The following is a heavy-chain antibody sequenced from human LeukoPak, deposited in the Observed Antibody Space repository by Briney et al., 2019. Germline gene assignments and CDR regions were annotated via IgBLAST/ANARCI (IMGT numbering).Heavy chain of an antibody. CDR2: ISGSGGSK. Sequence: PGGSLRLSCAASGFTFSSYAMSWVRQAPGKGLEWVSAISGSGGSKYYADSVKGRFTISRDNAKNSLYLQMNSLRAEDTALYYCAKGYYYDSSGYYGGAFDIWGQGTMVTVSS. CDR1: GFTFSSYA. V-gene: IGHV3-23*01. CDR3: AKGYYYDSSGYYGGAFDI. J-gene: IGHJ3*02. D-gene: IGHD3-22*01.